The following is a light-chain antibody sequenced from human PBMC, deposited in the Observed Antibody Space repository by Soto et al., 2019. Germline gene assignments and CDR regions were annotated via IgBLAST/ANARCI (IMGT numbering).Light chain of an antibody. CDR3: QQYGNSPFT. CDR1: ETISTN. CDR2: GSS. J-gene: IGKJ4*01. V-gene: IGKV3-15*01. Sequence: EIVLTKSPATLSVSPGERATLSCRATETISTNLAWFQRKPGQPPRLLIYGSSTRATGVPDRFSGSGSGTDFTLTISRLEPEDFEVYYCQQYGNSPFTFGGGTKV.